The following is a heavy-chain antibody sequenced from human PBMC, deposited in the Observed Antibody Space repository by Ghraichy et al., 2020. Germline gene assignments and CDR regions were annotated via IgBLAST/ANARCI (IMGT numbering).Heavy chain of an antibody. V-gene: IGHV4-39*01. CDR1: GGSISSSSYY. Sequence: SETLSLTCTVSGGSISSSSYYWGWIRQPPGKGLEWIGSIYYSGSTYYNPSLKSRVTISVDTSKNQFSLKLSSVTAADTAVYYCARHPDFWSGGDAFDIWGQGTMVTVSS. CDR2: IYYSGST. J-gene: IGHJ3*02. CDR3: ARHPDFWSGGDAFDI. D-gene: IGHD3-3*01.